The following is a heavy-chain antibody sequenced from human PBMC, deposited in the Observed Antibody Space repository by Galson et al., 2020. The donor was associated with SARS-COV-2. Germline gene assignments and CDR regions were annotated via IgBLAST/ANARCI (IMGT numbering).Heavy chain of an antibody. CDR2: MNPNSGNT. V-gene: IGHV1-8*01. J-gene: IGHJ4*02. CDR3: ARGGRYCSSTSCYSDEPFDY. Sequence: GESLKISCKASGYTFTSYDINWVRQATGQGLEWMGWMNPNSGNTGYAQKFQGRVTMTRNTSISTAYMELSSLRSEDTAVYYCARGGRYCSSTSCYSDEPFDYWGQGTLVTVSS. D-gene: IGHD2-2*01. CDR1: GYTFTSYD.